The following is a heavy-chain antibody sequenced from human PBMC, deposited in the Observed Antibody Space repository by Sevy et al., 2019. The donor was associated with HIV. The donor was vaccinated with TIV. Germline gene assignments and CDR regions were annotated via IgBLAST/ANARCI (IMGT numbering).Heavy chain of an antibody. D-gene: IGHD2-15*01. J-gene: IGHJ6*02. CDR1: GFTFSSYA. Sequence: GGSLRLSCAASGFTFSSYAMNWVRQAPGKGLEWVSSISSSGRSTYYADSVEGRFTISRDNSENALYLQMISLRADDTAVCYCAKGYCSGGCCPWDYYYYGMDVWGQGTTVTVSS. CDR2: ISSSGRST. V-gene: IGHV3-23*01. CDR3: AKGYCSGGCCPWDYYYYGMDV.